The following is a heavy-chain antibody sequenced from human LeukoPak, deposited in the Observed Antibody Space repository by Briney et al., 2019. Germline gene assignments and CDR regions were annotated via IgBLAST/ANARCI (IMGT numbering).Heavy chain of an antibody. V-gene: IGHV5-51*01. CDR2: ISPGDSDT. D-gene: IGHD5-18*01. Sequence: RGESLKICCKGSGYSFTSYWNGGGRQMPGERLEWMGIISPGDSDTRYSPSFQGQVTISADKSISTASLQWSSLKASDTAMYYCARPVGTAMVTYWFDPWGQGTLVTVSS. CDR3: ARPVGTAMVTYWFDP. J-gene: IGHJ5*02. CDR1: GYSFTSYW.